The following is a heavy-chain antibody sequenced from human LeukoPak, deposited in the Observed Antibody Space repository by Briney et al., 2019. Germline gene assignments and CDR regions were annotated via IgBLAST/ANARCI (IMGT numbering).Heavy chain of an antibody. CDR1: GYTFTSYA. Sequence: ASVKVSCKASGYTFTSYAMNWVRQAPGQGLEWMGRINTNTGNPTYAQGFTGRFVFPLDTSVSTAYLQISSLKAEDTAVYYCARVAAADRKYFQHWGQGTLVTVSS. V-gene: IGHV7-4-1*02. D-gene: IGHD6-13*01. J-gene: IGHJ1*01. CDR2: INTNTGNP. CDR3: ARVAAADRKYFQH.